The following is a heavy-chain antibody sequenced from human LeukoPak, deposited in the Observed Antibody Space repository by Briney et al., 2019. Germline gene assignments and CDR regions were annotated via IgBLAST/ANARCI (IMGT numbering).Heavy chain of an antibody. CDR1: GGSFSGYY. D-gene: IGHD3-10*01. V-gene: IGHV4-34*01. Sequence: SETLSLTCAVYGGSFSGYYWSWIRQPPGKGLEWIGEINHSGSINYTPSLKSRVTILVDTSKNQFSLKLSSVTAADTAVYYCASISPPVRGVYWGQGTLVTVSS. CDR3: ASISPPVRGVY. J-gene: IGHJ4*02. CDR2: INHSGSI.